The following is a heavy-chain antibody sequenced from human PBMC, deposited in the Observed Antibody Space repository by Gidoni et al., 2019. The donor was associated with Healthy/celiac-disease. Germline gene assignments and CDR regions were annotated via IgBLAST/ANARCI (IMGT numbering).Heavy chain of an antibody. J-gene: IGHJ4*02. CDR3: ARVHRGVTPGDY. CDR2: INPSGGST. D-gene: IGHD1-26*01. CDR1: GYTFTSNY. Sequence: QVQLVQSGAEVKKPGASVTVSSKASGYTFTSNYMHWVRQAPGQGLEWMGIINPSGGSTSYAQKFQGRVTMTRDTSTSTVYMELSSLRSEDTAVYYCARVHRGVTPGDYWGQGTLVTVSS. V-gene: IGHV1-46*03.